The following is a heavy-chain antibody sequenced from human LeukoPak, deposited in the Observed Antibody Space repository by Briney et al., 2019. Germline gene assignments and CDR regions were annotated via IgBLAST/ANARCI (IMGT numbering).Heavy chain of an antibody. CDR3: ARGSIGRLPVLGY. V-gene: IGHV4-30-4*08. CDR1: GGSLSSGAYY. D-gene: IGHD4-11*01. Sequence: SQTLSLTSTVSGGSLSSGAYYWSWIRQPPGKGLDWIGYIYYSGSTYYNPSLKSRVTISVDTSKNQFSLKLSSVTAADTAVYYCARGSIGRLPVLGYWGQGTLVTVSS. CDR2: IYYSGST. J-gene: IGHJ4*02.